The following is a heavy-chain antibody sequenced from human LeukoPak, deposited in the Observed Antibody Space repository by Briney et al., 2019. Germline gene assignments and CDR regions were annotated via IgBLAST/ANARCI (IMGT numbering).Heavy chain of an antibody. Sequence: KASETLSLTCTVSGGSISSYYWSWIRQPPGKGLEWIGYIYYSGSTNYNPSLKSRVTISVDTSKNQFSLKLSSVTAADTAVYYCARDPYYYDSSGYSVHAFDIWGQGTMVTVSS. CDR2: IYYSGST. CDR3: ARDPYYYDSSGYSVHAFDI. J-gene: IGHJ3*02. V-gene: IGHV4-59*01. CDR1: GGSISSYY. D-gene: IGHD3-22*01.